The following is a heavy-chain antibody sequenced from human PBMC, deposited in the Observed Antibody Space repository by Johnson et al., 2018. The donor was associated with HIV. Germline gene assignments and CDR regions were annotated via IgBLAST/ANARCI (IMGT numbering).Heavy chain of an antibody. V-gene: IGHV3-30*04. CDR1: GFTFSSYA. D-gene: IGHD6-6*01. Sequence: QVQLVESGGGVVQPERSLRLSCAASGFTFSSYAMHWVRQAPGKGLEWVACISYDGSNKHYADSVKGRFTIFRDNSKNTLYLQMSSLRTEDTAVYYCAKVHIPARWSAAFDIWGRGTLVTVSS. CDR2: ISYDGSNK. J-gene: IGHJ3*02. CDR3: AKVHIPARWSAAFDI.